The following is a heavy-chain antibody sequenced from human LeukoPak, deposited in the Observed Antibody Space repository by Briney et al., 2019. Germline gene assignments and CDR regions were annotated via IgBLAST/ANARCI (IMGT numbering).Heavy chain of an antibody. Sequence: SETLSLTCGVSGGSITSTNWWSWVRPPPGQGLEWIGEISLTGRTNYNPSLIGRVIMSLDESRNQLSLTLTSVTAADTAMYYCTRESGPYCPFGYWGQGTLVVVPS. V-gene: IGHV4-4*02. CDR1: GGSITSTNW. CDR3: TRESGPYCPFGY. CDR2: ISLTGRT. D-gene: IGHD1-26*01. J-gene: IGHJ4*02.